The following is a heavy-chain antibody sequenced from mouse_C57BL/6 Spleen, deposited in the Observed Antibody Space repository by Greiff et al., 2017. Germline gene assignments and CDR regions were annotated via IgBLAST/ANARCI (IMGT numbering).Heavy chain of an antibody. J-gene: IGHJ1*03. CDR1: GYAFSSSW. CDR3: ARRGGYDRWYFDV. V-gene: IGHV1-82*01. Sequence: QVQLQQSGPELVKPGASVKISCKASGYAFSSSWMNWVKQRPGNGLEWIGRIYPGDGDTNYNGKFKGKATLTADKSSSTAYMQLSSLTSEDSAVYFCARRGGYDRWYFDVWGTGTTVTVSS. CDR2: IYPGDGDT. D-gene: IGHD2-2*01.